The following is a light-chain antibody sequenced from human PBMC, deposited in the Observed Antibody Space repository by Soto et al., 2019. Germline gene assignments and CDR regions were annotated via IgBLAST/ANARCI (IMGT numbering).Light chain of an antibody. CDR3: SSYTSSSTLYV. J-gene: IGLJ1*01. CDR1: SSDVGGYNY. CDR2: DVS. Sequence: QSVLTQPASVSGSPGQSITISCTGASSDVGGYNYVSWYQQHPGEAPKLMIYDVSNRPSGTSNRFSGSKSGNTATLTISGLQAEDEADYYCSSYTSSSTLYVFGTGTKLTVL. V-gene: IGLV2-14*01.